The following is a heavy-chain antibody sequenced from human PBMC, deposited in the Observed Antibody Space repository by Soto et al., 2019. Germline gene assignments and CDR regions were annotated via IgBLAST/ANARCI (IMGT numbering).Heavy chain of an antibody. CDR2: IYPSDSDT. J-gene: IGHJ5*02. CDR1: GYSFATHW. V-gene: IGHV5-51*01. Sequence: VHSLKISCKGSGYSFATHWSAWVRQMPGKGLKWMGTIYPSDSDTTYSPSVQGQVTISVDKSISTAYVQWSSLKASDSAVSYCARRFRSGYDWVAYNWFDPLGQGTLVTVST. CDR3: ARRFRSGYDWVAYNWFDP. D-gene: IGHD5-12*01.